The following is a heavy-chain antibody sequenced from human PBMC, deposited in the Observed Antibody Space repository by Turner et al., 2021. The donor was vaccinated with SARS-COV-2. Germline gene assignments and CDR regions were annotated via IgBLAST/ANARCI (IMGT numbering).Heavy chain of an antibody. CDR3: ARLMDSIDYYYGMDV. CDR2: IYYSGIT. J-gene: IGHJ6*02. D-gene: IGHD2-2*03. Sequence: QLQLQESGPGLVKPSETLSLTCTVSGGSITSSSYYWGWIRQPPGKGLEWIGSIYYSGITYYNPSLKSRVTISVDTSKSQFSLKLSSVTAADTAVYYCARLMDSIDYYYGMDVWGQGTTVTVSS. CDR1: GGSITSSSYY. V-gene: IGHV4-39*01.